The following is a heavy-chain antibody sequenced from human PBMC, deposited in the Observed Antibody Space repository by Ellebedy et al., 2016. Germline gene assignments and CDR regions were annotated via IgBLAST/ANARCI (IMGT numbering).Heavy chain of an antibody. D-gene: IGHD6-19*01. CDR2: ISGSGGST. CDR1: GFTFRSYA. CDR3: AKADSSGWGFDY. Sequence: GESLKISCAASGFTFRSYAMSWVRQAPGKGLEWVSTISGSGGSTYYADSVKGRFTISRDNSKNTLDLQMNSLRAEDTAVYYCAKADSSGWGFDYWGQGTLVTVSS. J-gene: IGHJ4*02. V-gene: IGHV3-23*01.